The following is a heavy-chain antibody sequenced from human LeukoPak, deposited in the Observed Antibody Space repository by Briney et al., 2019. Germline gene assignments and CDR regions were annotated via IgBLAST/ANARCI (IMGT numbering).Heavy chain of an antibody. D-gene: IGHD1-26*01. CDR2: INHSGST. CDR3: ARTGSGSRYFDY. V-gene: IGHV4-34*01. CDR1: GGSFSGYY. J-gene: IGHJ4*02. Sequence: SETLSLTCAVYGGSFSGYYWSWIRQPLGKGLEWIGEINHSGSTNYNPSLKSRVTISVDTSKNQFSLKLSSVTAADTAVYYCARTGSGSRYFDYWGQGTLVTVSS.